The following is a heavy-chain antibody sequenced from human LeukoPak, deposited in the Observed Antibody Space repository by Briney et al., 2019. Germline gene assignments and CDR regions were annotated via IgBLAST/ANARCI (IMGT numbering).Heavy chain of an antibody. CDR2: ISSSSSYI. D-gene: IGHD3-22*01. CDR1: GFTFSSYS. J-gene: IGHJ4*02. CDR3: ARDFGIYYYDSSGYYPFDY. V-gene: IGHV3-21*01. Sequence: VGSLRLSCEASGFTFSSYSMNWVRQAPGKGLEWVSSISSSSSYIYYADSVKGRFTISRDNAKNSLYLQMNSLRAEDTAVYHCARDFGIYYYDSSGYYPFDYWGQGTLVTVSS.